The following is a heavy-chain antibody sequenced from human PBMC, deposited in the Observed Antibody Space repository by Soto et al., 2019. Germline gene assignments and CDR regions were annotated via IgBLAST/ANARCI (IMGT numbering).Heavy chain of an antibody. CDR1: GFTFTSSA. Sequence: QMQLVQSGPEVKKPGTSVKVSCKASGFTFTSSAVQWVRQARGQRLEWIGWIVVGSGNTNYAQKFQERVTITRDMSTSTAYMELSSLRSEDTAVYYCAAGDGYSYGLYYYYYGMDVWGQGTTVTVSS. CDR2: IVVGSGNT. J-gene: IGHJ6*02. CDR3: AAGDGYSYGLYYYYYGMDV. V-gene: IGHV1-58*01. D-gene: IGHD5-18*01.